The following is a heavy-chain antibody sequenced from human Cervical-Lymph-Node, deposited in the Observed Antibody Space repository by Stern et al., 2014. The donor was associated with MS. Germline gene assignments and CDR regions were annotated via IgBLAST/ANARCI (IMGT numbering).Heavy chain of an antibody. CDR1: GLTVDSNY. J-gene: IGHJ4*02. CDR2: IYRGGQT. CDR3: ATEVGVGYFDY. Sequence: EMQLVESGGGLIQPGGSLRLSCATSGLTVDSNYMTWVRQAPGKGLDWVSVIYRGGQTSYADSVKGRFTTSRDNSKDMVYLQMNSLRPEDTAVYYCATEVGVGYFDYWGQGTVVIVSS. V-gene: IGHV3-53*01. D-gene: IGHD1-26*01.